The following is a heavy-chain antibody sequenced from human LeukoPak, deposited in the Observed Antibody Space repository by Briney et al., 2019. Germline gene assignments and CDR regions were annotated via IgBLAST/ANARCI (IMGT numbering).Heavy chain of an antibody. CDR3: AREGFNFDYYDSSGSDY. CDR1: GYTFTSYA. D-gene: IGHD3-22*01. CDR2: INACNGNT. J-gene: IGHJ4*02. V-gene: IGHV1-3*01. Sequence: GASVKVSCKASGYTFTSYAMHWVRQSPGQRLEWMGWINACNGNTKYSQKFQGRVTITRDTSASTAYMELSSLRSEDTAVYYCAREGFNFDYYDSSGSDYWGQGTLVTVSS.